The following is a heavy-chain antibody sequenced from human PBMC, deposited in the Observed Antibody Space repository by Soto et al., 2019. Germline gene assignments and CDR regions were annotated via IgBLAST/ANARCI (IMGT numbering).Heavy chain of an antibody. CDR2: IIPIFGTA. V-gene: IGHV1-69*06. Sequence: SVKVSCKASGGTFSSYAISWVRQAPGQGLEWMGGIIPIFGTANYAQKFQGRVTITADKSTSTAYMELSSLRSEDTAVYYCARDKGTVADDLYYYYGMDVSGQGTTVTVSS. CDR1: GGTFSSYA. J-gene: IGHJ6*02. D-gene: IGHD6-19*01. CDR3: ARDKGTVADDLYYYYGMDV.